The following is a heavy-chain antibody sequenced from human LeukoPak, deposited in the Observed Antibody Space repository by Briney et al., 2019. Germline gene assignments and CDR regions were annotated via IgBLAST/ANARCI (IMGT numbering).Heavy chain of an antibody. J-gene: IGHJ4*02. CDR2: IYHSGST. Sequence: PSETLSLTCTVSGYSISSGYYWGWIRQPPGKGLEWIGSIYHSGSTYYNPSLKSRVTISVDTSKNQFSLKLSSVTAADTAVYYCARVQNGIAAAGTVDYWGQGTLVTVSS. CDR3: ARVQNGIAAAGTVDY. D-gene: IGHD6-13*01. CDR1: GYSISSGYY. V-gene: IGHV4-38-2*02.